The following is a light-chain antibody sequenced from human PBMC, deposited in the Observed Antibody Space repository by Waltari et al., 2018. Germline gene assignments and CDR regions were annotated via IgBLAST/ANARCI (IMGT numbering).Light chain of an antibody. CDR3: QHYSSYSS. Sequence: DIQMTQSPSTLSASVGYRVTITCRASHSISIWLAWYQQKPGRAPKLLIYQTSILESGVPSRFSGSASGTEFTLTISSLQPDDFATYYCQHYSSYSSFGQGTKLEI. CDR1: HSISIW. CDR2: QTS. J-gene: IGKJ2*03. V-gene: IGKV1-5*03.